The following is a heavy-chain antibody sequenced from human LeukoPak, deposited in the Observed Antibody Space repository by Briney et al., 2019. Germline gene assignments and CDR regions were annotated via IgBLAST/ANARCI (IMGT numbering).Heavy chain of an antibody. CDR2: ISGSGGST. J-gene: IGHJ3*02. CDR3: AKVPDDYGDDLDAFDI. D-gene: IGHD4-17*01. Sequence: GGSLRLSCRASGFTVSSNYMSWVRQAPGKALEWVSAISGSGGSTYYADSVKGRFTISRDNSKNTLYLQMNSLRAEDTAVYYCAKVPDDYGDDLDAFDIWGQGTMVTVSS. CDR1: GFTVSSNY. V-gene: IGHV3-23*01.